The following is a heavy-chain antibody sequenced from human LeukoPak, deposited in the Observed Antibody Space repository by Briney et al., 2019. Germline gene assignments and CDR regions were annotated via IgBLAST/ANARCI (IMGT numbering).Heavy chain of an antibody. CDR3: ARGYCSSTSCYIQAFDI. J-gene: IGHJ3*02. CDR2: INHSGST. CDR1: GGSFSGYS. Sequence: SETLSLTCAVYGGSFSGYSWSWIRQPPGKGLEWIGEINHSGSTNYNPSLKSRVTISVDTSKNQFSLKLSSVTAADTAVYYCARGYCSSTSCYIQAFDIWGQGTMVTVPS. V-gene: IGHV4-34*01. D-gene: IGHD2-2*01.